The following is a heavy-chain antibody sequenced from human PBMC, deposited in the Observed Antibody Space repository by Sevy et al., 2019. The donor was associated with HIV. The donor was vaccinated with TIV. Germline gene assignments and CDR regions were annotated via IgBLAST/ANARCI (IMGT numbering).Heavy chain of an antibody. J-gene: IGHJ4*02. CDR3: AREGCSKPHDY. CDR2: LSFDCGRI. Sequence: GGSLRLSCVASGFTFSKYSMSWVRQTPGKGLEWVSTLSFDCGRINYADSVKGRFTMSRDDSRNTFYLQMDSLRAEDTAIYYCAREGCSKPHDYWGQGTLVTVSS. CDR1: GFTFSKYS. V-gene: IGHV3-23*01. D-gene: IGHD2-2*01.